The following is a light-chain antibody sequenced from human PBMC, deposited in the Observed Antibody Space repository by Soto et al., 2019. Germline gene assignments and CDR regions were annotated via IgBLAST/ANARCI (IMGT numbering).Light chain of an antibody. J-gene: IGLJ2*01. CDR2: EVS. CDR1: NSNVGGGYD. V-gene: IGLV2-14*01. Sequence: QSVLTQPPSVSGAPGQTVTISCTGSNSNVGGGYDVHWYQQHPGKAPKLMIYEVSNRPSGVSNRFSGSKSGNTASLTISGLQAEDEADYYCSSYTSSSTVVFGGGTKLTVL. CDR3: SSYTSSSTVV.